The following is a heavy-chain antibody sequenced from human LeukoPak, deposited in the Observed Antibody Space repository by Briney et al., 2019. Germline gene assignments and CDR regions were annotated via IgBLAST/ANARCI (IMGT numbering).Heavy chain of an antibody. CDR1: GFTFSSYG. D-gene: IGHD6-25*01. V-gene: IGHV3-33*01. CDR2: IWHDGSNK. J-gene: IGHJ4*02. Sequence: GGSLRLSCAASGFTFSSYGINWVRQAPGKGLEWVAVIWHDGSNKFYADSVKGRFTISRDNSKKTLYLQMNSLRAEDTAVYYCARDRDSRGYFDWGRGTMPADSS. CDR3: ARDRDSRGYFD.